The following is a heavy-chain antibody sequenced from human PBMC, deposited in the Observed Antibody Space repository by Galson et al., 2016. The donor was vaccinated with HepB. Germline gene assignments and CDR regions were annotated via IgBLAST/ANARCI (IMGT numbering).Heavy chain of an antibody. CDR1: GYTFSSYY. V-gene: IGHV1-46*01. Sequence: SVKVSCKASGYTFSSYYIHWVRQAPGQGLEWMGIIHPSRGSTNNAQNLHGRVTMTSDTSTSTVYMELSGLRSEDTAVYYCAREEADHNGFDCWGQGTLVTVSS. CDR2: IHPSRGST. D-gene: IGHD1-1*01. CDR3: AREEADHNGFDC. J-gene: IGHJ4*02.